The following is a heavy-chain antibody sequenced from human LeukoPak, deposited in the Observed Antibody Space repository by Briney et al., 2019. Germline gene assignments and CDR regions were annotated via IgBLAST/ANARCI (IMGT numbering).Heavy chain of an antibody. CDR3: ARANPHCTNGVCYTNYYYYGMDV. D-gene: IGHD2-8*01. CDR2: IIPIFGTA. J-gene: IGHJ6*02. Sequence: SVKVSCKASGGTFSSYAISWVRQAPGQGLEWMGGIIPIFGTANYAQKFQGRVTITADESTSTAYMELSSLRSEDTAVYYCARANPHCTNGVCYTNYYYYGMDVWGQGATVTVSS. CDR1: GGTFSSYA. V-gene: IGHV1-69*01.